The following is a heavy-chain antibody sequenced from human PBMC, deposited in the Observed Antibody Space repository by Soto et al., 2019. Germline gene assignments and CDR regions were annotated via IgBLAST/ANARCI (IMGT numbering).Heavy chain of an antibody. CDR3: ARKYSSSWYYYYGMDV. D-gene: IGHD6-13*01. CDR1: GYSISSGYY. Sequence: SETLSLTCAVSGYSISSGYYWGWIRQPPGKGLEWIGSIYHSGSTYYNPSLKSRVTISVDTSKNQFSLKLSSVTAADTAVYYCARKYSSSWYYYYGMDVWGQGTTVTVSS. CDR2: IYHSGST. J-gene: IGHJ6*02. V-gene: IGHV4-38-2*01.